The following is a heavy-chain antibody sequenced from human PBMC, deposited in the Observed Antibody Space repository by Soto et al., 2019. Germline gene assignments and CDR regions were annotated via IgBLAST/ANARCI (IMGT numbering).Heavy chain of an antibody. V-gene: IGHV3-30*18. CDR1: GFTFSSYG. J-gene: IGHJ4*02. D-gene: IGHD3-10*01. CDR2: ISYDGSYK. Sequence: QVPLVESGGGVVQPGRSLRLSCAASGFTFSSYGMHWVRQAPGKGLEWVAVISYDGSYKYYADSVKGRFTISRDNSKNTLYLQMKSLRAEDTAVYYCAKEPAMVRGVIFDYWGQGTLVTVSS. CDR3: AKEPAMVRGVIFDY.